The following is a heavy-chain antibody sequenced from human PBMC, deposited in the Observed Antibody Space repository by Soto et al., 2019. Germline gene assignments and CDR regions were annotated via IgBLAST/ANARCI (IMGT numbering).Heavy chain of an antibody. CDR3: AINAERNAQKFDF. V-gene: IGHV1-69*01. J-gene: IGHJ4*02. CDR2: IIPLFNAT. Sequence: QVQLVQSGSEVKRPGSSVKVSCKTSGGIFKNFDIGWVRQSPGQGLEWMGEIIPLFNATNYAQKFRGRVTVTADESTRTAYMDLTRLTYDDTAIYFCAINAERNAQKFDFWGQGTLVTVSS. CDR1: GGIFKNFD. D-gene: IGHD2-2*01.